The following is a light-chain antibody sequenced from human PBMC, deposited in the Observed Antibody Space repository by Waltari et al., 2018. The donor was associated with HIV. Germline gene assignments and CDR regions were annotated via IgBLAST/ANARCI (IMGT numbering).Light chain of an antibody. CDR2: GAA. CDR3: QQYNNLPPLT. V-gene: IGKV3-15*01. J-gene: IGKJ4*01. Sequence: EIVMTQSPATLSVSPGERATLSCRASQSVSSNLAWYQQRPGLAHRLLIYGAATRATGIPARFSGSGSGTEFTLTISSLQSEDFAVYYCQQYNNLPPLTFGGGTKVEIK. CDR1: QSVSSN.